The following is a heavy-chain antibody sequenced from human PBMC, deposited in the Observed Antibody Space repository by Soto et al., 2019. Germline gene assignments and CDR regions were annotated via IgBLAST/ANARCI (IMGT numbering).Heavy chain of an antibody. Sequence: VGSLRLSCAASGFTFSSYSMNWVRQAPGKGLEWVSSISSSSSYIYYADSVKGRFTISRDNAKNSLYLQMNSLRAEDTAVYYCAGSITIFGVARQWGQGTLVTVSS. D-gene: IGHD3-3*01. V-gene: IGHV3-21*01. CDR3: AGSITIFGVARQ. J-gene: IGHJ4*02. CDR2: ISSSSSYI. CDR1: GFTFSSYS.